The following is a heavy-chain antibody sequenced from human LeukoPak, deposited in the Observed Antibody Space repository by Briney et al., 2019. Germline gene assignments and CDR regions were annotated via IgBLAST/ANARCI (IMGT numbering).Heavy chain of an antibody. D-gene: IGHD3-22*01. CDR1: GGSISSSSYY. V-gene: IGHV4-39*07. CDR2: IYYSGST. J-gene: IGHJ4*02. Sequence: PSETLSLTCTVSGGSISSSSYYWGWIRQPPGKGLEWIGSIYYSGSTYYNPSLKSRVTISVDTSKNQFSLKLSSVTAADTAVYYCASYQAYYYDSSGYYEGYYFDYWGQGTLVTVSS. CDR3: ASYQAYYYDSSGYYEGYYFDY.